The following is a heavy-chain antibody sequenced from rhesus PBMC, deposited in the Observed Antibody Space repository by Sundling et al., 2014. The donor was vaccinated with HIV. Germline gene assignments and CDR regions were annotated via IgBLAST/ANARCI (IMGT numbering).Heavy chain of an antibody. J-gene: IGHJ4*01. CDR1: GASISSYW. D-gene: IGHD3-28*01. Sequence: QVQLQESGPGLVKPSETLSLTCSVSGASISSYWWNWIRQPPGKGLEWIGEINGHSGSANYNPSLKSRVTISKDTSKNQFSLNLNSVTASDTAVYYCARGRKYYSGDYFFDYWGPGSPGHRLL. CDR2: INGHSGSA. V-gene: IGHV4-80*01. CDR3: ARGRKYYSGDYFFDY.